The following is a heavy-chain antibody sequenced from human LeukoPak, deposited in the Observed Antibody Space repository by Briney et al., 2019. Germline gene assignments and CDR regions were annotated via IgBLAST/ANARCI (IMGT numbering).Heavy chain of an antibody. CDR2: INPSGGST. J-gene: IGHJ6*03. V-gene: IGHV1-46*01. CDR1: GYTFTGYY. Sequence: ASVKVSCKASGYTFTGYYMHWVRQAPGQGLEWMGWINPSGGSTSYAQKFQGRVTMTRDMSTSTVYMELSSLRSEDTAVYYCARSRWSYYMDVWGKGTTVTVSS. D-gene: IGHD2-8*01. CDR3: ARSRWSYYMDV.